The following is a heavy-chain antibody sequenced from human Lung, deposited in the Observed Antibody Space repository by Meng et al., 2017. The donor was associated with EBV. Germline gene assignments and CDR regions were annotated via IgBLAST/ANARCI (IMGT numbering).Heavy chain of an antibody. CDR1: GDSVSSSSAA. D-gene: IGHD1-14*01. CDR3: ARGATTVFDL. J-gene: IGHJ2*01. Sequence: LQLVQASPGRGQASQPLSLLCVIAGDSVSSSSAAWTWIRQSPSRGLEWLGRTYYRSKWYNDYAVFVKRRITFNPDTSKNQFSLQLNSVTPEDTAAYYCARGATTVFDLWGRGTLVTVSS. V-gene: IGHV6-1*01. CDR2: TYYRSKWYN.